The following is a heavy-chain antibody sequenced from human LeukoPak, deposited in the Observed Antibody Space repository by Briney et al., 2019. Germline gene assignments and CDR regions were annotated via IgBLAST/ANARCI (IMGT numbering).Heavy chain of an antibody. CDR1: GFTFSSHG. Sequence: GETLRLSCAASGFTFSSHGMNWVRQAPGKGLEWVSGITGSGGNRYYADSVKGRFTISRDNSKNTLYLQMNSLRAEDTAVYYCARDLTRYDYSNSGPVDYWGQGTLVTVSS. CDR3: ARDLTRYDYSNSGPVDY. V-gene: IGHV3-23*01. J-gene: IGHJ4*02. CDR2: ITGSGGNR. D-gene: IGHD4-11*01.